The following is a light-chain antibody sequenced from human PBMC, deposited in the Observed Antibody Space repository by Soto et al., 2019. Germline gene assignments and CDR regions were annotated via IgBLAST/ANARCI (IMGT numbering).Light chain of an antibody. CDR3: LLSYNGPRV. Sequence: QAVVTQEPSLTVSPGGTVTLTCGSSTGAVTNGHYPYWFQQKPGQAPRTLIYDTTSKHSYTPARFSGSLLGGKAALTLSGAQPEDEAEYYCLLSYNGPRVFGGGTKVTVL. CDR2: DTT. V-gene: IGLV7-46*01. J-gene: IGLJ3*02. CDR1: TGAVTNGHY.